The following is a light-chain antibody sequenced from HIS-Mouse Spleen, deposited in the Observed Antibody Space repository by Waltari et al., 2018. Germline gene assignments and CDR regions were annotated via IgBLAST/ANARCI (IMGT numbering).Light chain of an antibody. J-gene: IGLJ2*01. CDR3: SSRDSSGNHVV. CDR1: SLRSYY. CDR2: GKN. Sequence: SSELTQDPAVSVALGQTVRITCQGDSLRSYYESWYQQKPGQAPVLVIYGKNNRPSVIPDRCSGSRSGNTASLTSAGAQAEDEAYYYCSSRDSSGNHVVFGGGTKLTVL. V-gene: IGLV3-19*01.